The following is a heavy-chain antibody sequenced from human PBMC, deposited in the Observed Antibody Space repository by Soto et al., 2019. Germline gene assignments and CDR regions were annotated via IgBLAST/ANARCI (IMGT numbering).Heavy chain of an antibody. J-gene: IGHJ4*02. CDR3: AKDGSHNFDY. V-gene: IGHV3-30*18. CDR2: MSYDGSNE. D-gene: IGHD1-26*01. Sequence: QVQLVESGGGVVQPGRSLRLSCAASGFTFSHYAMHWVRQAPGTGLEWVALMSYDGSNEYYADSVKGRFTISRDNSKNTLYLQMNRLRAEDTAVYYCAKDGSHNFDYWGQGTLGTVAS. CDR1: GFTFSHYA.